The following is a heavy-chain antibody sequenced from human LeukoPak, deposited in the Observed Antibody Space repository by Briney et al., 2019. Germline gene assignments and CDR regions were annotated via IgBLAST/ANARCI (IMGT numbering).Heavy chain of an antibody. CDR3: TRVGYIDEGIDY. J-gene: IGHJ4*02. V-gene: IGHV3-7*04. Sequence: GGSLRLSCVASGFPFSSYWMTWVRQAPGKGLEWVANIKQDGSKKSYVDSVKGRFPISRDNAKNSLYLQMNSLRAEDTAIYYCTRVGYIDEGIDYWGQGTLVTVSS. D-gene: IGHD5-24*01. CDR1: GFPFSSYW. CDR2: IKQDGSKK.